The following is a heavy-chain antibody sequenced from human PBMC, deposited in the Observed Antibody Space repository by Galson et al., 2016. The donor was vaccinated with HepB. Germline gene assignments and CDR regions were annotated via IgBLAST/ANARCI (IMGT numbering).Heavy chain of an antibody. CDR2: ISYDGTNE. Sequence: SLRLSCAASGFTFSSYALHWVRQAPGKGLEWVAVISYDGTNEYYADSVKGRFTISRDNSKNTFYLQMNSLRPEDTAVYYCARGDALGYYYYGMDVWGKGTTVTVSS. CDR3: ARGDALGYYYYGMDV. J-gene: IGHJ6*04. V-gene: IGHV3-30-3*01. CDR1: GFTFSSYA.